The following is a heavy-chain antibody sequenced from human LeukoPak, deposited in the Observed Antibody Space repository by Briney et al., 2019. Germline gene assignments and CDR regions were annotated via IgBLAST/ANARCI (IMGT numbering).Heavy chain of an antibody. CDR3: AKSWEWVNPNTFDY. CDR1: GLTFSNYA. J-gene: IGHJ4*02. D-gene: IGHD1-26*01. CDR2: ISDSGGST. Sequence: GGSLRLSCAASGLTFSNYAMSWVRQAPGKGLEWVSGISDSGGSTYYADSVKGRFIISRDNSKNTLYLQMSSLRAEDTAVYYCAKSWEWVNPNTFDYWGQGTLVTVSS. V-gene: IGHV3-23*01.